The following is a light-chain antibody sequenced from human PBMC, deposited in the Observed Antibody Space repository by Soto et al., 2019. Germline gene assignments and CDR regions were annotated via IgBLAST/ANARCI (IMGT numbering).Light chain of an antibody. CDR1: SSDIGGFYY. CDR2: QVS. V-gene: IGLV2-14*01. Sequence: SVRTQPASVSGSPGQSITISCTGTSSDIGGFYYVSWYQHHPGKDPKLMIYQVSNRPSGVSNRFSGSKSGNTASLTISGLQAEDEADYFCSSYSSSSTFYVFGAGTKVTVL. J-gene: IGLJ1*01. CDR3: SSYSSSSTFYV.